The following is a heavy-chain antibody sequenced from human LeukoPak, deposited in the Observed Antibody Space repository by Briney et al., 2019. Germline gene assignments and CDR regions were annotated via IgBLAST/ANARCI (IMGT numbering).Heavy chain of an antibody. CDR1: GFTATSTH. CDR2: TYTGGNS. J-gene: IGHJ3*02. CDR3: ARGGRGSAAVVAPRSFDI. Sequence: VGSLRLSCEASGFTATSTHMVWVRQAPGKGLEGVSVTYTGGNSYYAGSVQGRFIISRDISKNTLYLQMNNLRAEDSALYYCARGGRGSAAVVAPRSFDIWGQGTMVTVSS. V-gene: IGHV3-53*01. D-gene: IGHD3-22*01.